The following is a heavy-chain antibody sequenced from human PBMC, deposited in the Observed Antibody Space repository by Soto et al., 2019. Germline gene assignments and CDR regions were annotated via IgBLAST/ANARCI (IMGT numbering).Heavy chain of an antibody. J-gene: IGHJ4*01. V-gene: IGHV4-34*01. CDR2: INHSGST. D-gene: IGHD6-19*01. CDR1: GGSFSGYY. CDR3: ARHDGFSSGWIFDY. Sequence: SETLSLTCAVYGGSFSGYYWTWIRQPPGTGLEWIGEINHSGSTNYNPSLKSRVTISVDTSKNQFSLKLTSVTAADTAVYYCARHDGFSSGWIFDYSGHGTLVTVSS.